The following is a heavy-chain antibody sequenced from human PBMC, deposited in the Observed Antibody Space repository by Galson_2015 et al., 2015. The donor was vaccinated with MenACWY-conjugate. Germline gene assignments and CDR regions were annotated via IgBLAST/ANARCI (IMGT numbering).Heavy chain of an antibody. D-gene: IGHD6-13*01. CDR3: ARGGQGLAAAEDNWFDP. V-gene: IGHV3-74*01. J-gene: IGHJ5*02. Sequence: DGNSTNYADSVKGRFTISRDNAKNTLYLQMNSLRAEDTAVYYCARGGQGLAAAEDNWFDPWGQGTLVTVSS. CDR2: DGNST.